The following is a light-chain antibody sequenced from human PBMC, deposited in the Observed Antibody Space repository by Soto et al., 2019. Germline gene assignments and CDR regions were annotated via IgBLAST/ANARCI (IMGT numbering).Light chain of an antibody. J-gene: IGLJ3*02. CDR1: SSNIGSNT. V-gene: IGLV1-44*01. CDR3: AAWDDSLNGRWG. CDR2: SNN. Sequence: QSVLTQPPSASGTPGQRVTISCSGSSSNIGSNTVNWYQQLPGTAPKLLIYSNNQRPSGVPDRFSGSKSGTSASLAISGLQSEDEADYYCAAWDDSLNGRWGFGGGTKLTVL.